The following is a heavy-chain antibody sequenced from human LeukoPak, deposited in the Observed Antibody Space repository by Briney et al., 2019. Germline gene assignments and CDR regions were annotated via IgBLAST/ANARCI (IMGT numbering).Heavy chain of an antibody. CDR3: ARGRSWFPFDY. CDR2: INHSGST. V-gene: IGHV4-39*07. Sequence: SETLSLTCTVSGGSFSSTTYYWGWTRQPPGKGLEWIGEINHSGSTNYNPSLKSRVTISVDTSKNQFSLKLSSVTAADTAVYYCARGRSWFPFDYWGQGTLVTVSS. J-gene: IGHJ4*02. D-gene: IGHD6-13*01. CDR1: GGSFSSTTYY.